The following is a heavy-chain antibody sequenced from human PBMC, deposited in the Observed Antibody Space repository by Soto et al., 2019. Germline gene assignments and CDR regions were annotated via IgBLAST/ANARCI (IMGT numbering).Heavy chain of an antibody. Sequence: ASVKVSCKASGYTFSGYALHWVRQAPGQRLEWMGWINAGNGNTKYSQKFQGRVTITRDTSASTAYMELSSLRSEDTAVYYCARGRWTQTTADYYLDYCGQGTLVTVSS. CDR1: GYTFSGYA. D-gene: IGHD1-1*01. V-gene: IGHV1-3*01. CDR3: ARGRWTQTTADYYLDY. J-gene: IGHJ4*02. CDR2: INAGNGNT.